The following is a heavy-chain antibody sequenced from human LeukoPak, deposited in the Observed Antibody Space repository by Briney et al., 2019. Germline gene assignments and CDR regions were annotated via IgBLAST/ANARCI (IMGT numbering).Heavy chain of an antibody. CDR1: GFTFSSYG. D-gene: IGHD2-21*02. CDR2: IRYDGSNK. Sequence: GGSLRLSCAASGFTFSSYGMHWVRQAPGKGLEWVAFIRYDGSNKYYADSVKGRFTISRDNSKNTLYLQMNSLRAEDTAVYYCAKDIRAYCGGDCYFDYWGQGTPVTVSS. V-gene: IGHV3-30*02. CDR3: AKDIRAYCGGDCYFDY. J-gene: IGHJ4*02.